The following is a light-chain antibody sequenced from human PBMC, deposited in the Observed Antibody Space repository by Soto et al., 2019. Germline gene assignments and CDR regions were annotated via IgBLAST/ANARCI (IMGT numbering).Light chain of an antibody. Sequence: DIQMTQSPSSLSASVGDRVSITCRASQSISSYLNWYQQKPGKAPKLLIYAASSLQSGVPSRFSGSGSGTDFTLIISSLQPDDFATYYCQQYNSYPYVTFGQGTKVDIK. CDR3: QQYNSYPYVT. CDR1: QSISSY. J-gene: IGKJ1*01. CDR2: AAS. V-gene: IGKV1-39*01.